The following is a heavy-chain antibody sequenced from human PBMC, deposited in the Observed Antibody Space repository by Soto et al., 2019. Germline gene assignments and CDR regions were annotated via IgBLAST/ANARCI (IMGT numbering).Heavy chain of an antibody. D-gene: IGHD3-16*01. CDR2: ISYDGSNK. J-gene: IGHJ6*02. CDR1: GFNFSSYG. V-gene: IGHV3-30*18. Sequence: SLRLSCAASGFNFSSYGMHWVRQAPGKGLEWVAVISYDGSNKYYADSVKGRFTISRDNSKNTLYLQMNSLRAEDTAVYYCAKERGEGYYYYGMDVWGQGTTVTVSS. CDR3: AKERGEGYYYYGMDV.